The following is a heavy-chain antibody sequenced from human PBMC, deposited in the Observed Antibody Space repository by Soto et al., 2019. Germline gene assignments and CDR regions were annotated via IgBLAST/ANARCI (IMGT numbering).Heavy chain of an antibody. V-gene: IGHV4-4*02. CDR1: GGSVSDKRW. CDR2: TFRKGDT. D-gene: IGHD1-26*01. Sequence: QVVLQESGPGLVKASGTLSLTCALSGGSVSDKRWWTWVRQTPGKGLEWIGETFRKGDTNYNAFLKSRVSISIDKSRNQVSLILTSVTAADTAVYYCASYVGTGGYGASDIWGQGTVVTVSS. J-gene: IGHJ3*02. CDR3: ASYVGTGGYGASDI.